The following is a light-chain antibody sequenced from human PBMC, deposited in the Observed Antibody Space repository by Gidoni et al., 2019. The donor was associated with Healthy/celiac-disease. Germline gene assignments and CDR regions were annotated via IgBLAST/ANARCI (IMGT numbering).Light chain of an antibody. Sequence: DIQMTPYPSSLSSSVGDRVTITCQASQDISNYLNWYQQKPGKAPKLLIYDASNLETGVPSRFSGSGSGTDFTFTISSLQPEDIATYYCQQYDNLPLTFXGXTKVXIK. CDR2: DAS. CDR1: QDISNY. J-gene: IGKJ4*01. CDR3: QQYDNLPLT. V-gene: IGKV1-33*01.